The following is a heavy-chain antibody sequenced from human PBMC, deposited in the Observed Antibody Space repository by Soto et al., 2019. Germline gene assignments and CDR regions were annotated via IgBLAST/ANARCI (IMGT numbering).Heavy chain of an antibody. Sequence: QVQLVQSGAELTEPGASVKVSCKTSGYSFTTYGITWVRQAPGQGLEWMGWISAYTGDTSYAQKFQGRVTVTTDTSTRAEYMELGGLRSDDTAGDFCARIAMGGGIDYWGQGTLVTVSS. CDR1: GYSFTTYG. D-gene: IGHD3-16*01. CDR3: ARIAMGGGIDY. V-gene: IGHV1-18*01. J-gene: IGHJ4*02. CDR2: ISAYTGDT.